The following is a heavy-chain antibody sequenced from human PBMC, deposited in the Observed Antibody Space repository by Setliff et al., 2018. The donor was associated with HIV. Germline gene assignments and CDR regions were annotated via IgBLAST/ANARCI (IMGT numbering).Heavy chain of an antibody. V-gene: IGHV1-18*01. D-gene: IGHD6-13*01. CDR2: ISAYNGNT. J-gene: IGHJ4*02. CDR1: RSTFNSHT. CDR3: ARSTDSSSFDY. Sequence: ASVKVSCKASRSTFNSHTISWVRQAPGQGLEWMGWISAYNGNTNYAQKLQGRVTMTTDTSTSTAYMELRSLRSDDTAVYYCARSTDSSSFDYWGQGTLVTVSS.